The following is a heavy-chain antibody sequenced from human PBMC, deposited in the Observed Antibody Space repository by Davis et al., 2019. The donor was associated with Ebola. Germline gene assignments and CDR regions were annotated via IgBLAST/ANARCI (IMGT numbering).Heavy chain of an antibody. CDR3: ARGQYHYDRTGYHPDDYFDY. V-gene: IGHV4-34*01. J-gene: IGHJ4*02. Sequence: GSLRLSCAVYGGSFSGYYWSWIRQPPGKGLEWIGEINHSGSTNYNPSLKSRVTISVDTSKNQFSLKLSSVTAADTAVYYCARGQYHYDRTGYHPDDYFDYWGQETLVTVSS. D-gene: IGHD3-22*01. CDR1: GGSFSGYY. CDR2: INHSGST.